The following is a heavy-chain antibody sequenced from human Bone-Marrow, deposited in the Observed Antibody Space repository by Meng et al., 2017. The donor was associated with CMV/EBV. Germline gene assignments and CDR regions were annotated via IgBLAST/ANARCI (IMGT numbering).Heavy chain of an antibody. CDR1: GYSISSSYY. J-gene: IGHJ3*02. CDR3: ARRRGYCSSTSCCI. D-gene: IGHD2-2*01. CDR2: IYHSRST. Sequence: GSLRLSCTVSGYSISSSYYWGWIRQPPGKGLEWIGSIYHSRSTYYNPSLKSRVTISVDTSTNQFSLKLSSVTAADTAVYYCARRRGYCSSTSCCIWGQGTMVTVSS. V-gene: IGHV4-38-2*02.